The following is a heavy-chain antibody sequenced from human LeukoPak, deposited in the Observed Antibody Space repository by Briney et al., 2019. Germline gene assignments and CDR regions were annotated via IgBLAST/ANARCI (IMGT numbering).Heavy chain of an antibody. D-gene: IGHD3-3*01. Sequence: PSQTLSLTCTVSGGSISSGDYYWSWIRQPPGKGLEWIGYIYYSGSTYYNPSLKSRVTISVDTSKNQFSLKLSSVTAADTAAYYCARAKPGDFWSGYPHNYYFDYWGQGTLVTVSS. CDR1: GGSISSGDYY. J-gene: IGHJ4*02. CDR3: ARAKPGDFWSGYPHNYYFDY. V-gene: IGHV4-30-4*08. CDR2: IYYSGST.